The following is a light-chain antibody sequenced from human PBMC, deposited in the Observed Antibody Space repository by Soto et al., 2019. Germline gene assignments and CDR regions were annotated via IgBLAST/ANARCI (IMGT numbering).Light chain of an antibody. CDR3: EAWDDSLNGYVV. J-gene: IGLJ2*01. V-gene: IGLV1-44*01. CDR2: SNH. CDR1: SSNIGSNT. Sequence: QSVLTQPPSASGTPGQRVTISCSGSSSNIGSNTVNWYQQLPGTAPKLLIYSNHQRPSGVPDRFSGSKSGTSASLAISGLQSEDEADYYCEAWDDSLNGYVVFGGGTQLTVL.